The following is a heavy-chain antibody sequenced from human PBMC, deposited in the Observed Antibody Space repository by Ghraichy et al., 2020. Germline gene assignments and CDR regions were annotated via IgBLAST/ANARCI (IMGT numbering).Heavy chain of an antibody. Sequence: SETLSLTCTVSGGSISSGNYFWSWIRPPPGKGLEWIGYIYFSGSTYYSPSLKSRVTISVDTSKNQLSLNLRSVAAADTAVYFCARVAGYGFWSGALGEGTYSWFDPWGQGTLVSVSS. CDR3: ARVAGYGFWSGALGEGTYSWFDP. D-gene: IGHD3-3*01. CDR2: IYFSGST. V-gene: IGHV4-30-4*01. J-gene: IGHJ5*02. CDR1: GGSISSGNYF.